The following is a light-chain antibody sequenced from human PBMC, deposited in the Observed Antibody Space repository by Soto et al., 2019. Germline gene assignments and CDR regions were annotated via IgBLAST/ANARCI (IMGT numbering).Light chain of an antibody. V-gene: IGKV1-5*03. J-gene: IGKJ2*01. CDR1: HNIYSW. CDR2: KAS. CDR3: QQDDGYSPYT. Sequence: DSQMTQSLSTLSASVGDSVTITCRASHNIYSWLAWYQHKPGKAPKLLIYKASTLEIGVQARFSGSGSGTEVTLTINSLQADDVATYYYQQDDGYSPYTFGQGTKVHIK.